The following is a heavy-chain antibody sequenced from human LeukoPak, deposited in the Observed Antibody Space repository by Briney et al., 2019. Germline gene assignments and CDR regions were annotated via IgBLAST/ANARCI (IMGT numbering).Heavy chain of an antibody. V-gene: IGHV3-11*04. D-gene: IGHD3-10*01. J-gene: IGHJ4*02. Sequence: PGGSLRLSCAVSGLTFSDYYMSWTRQAPGKGPELVSYISPSGSSIFYVGSVKGRFTISRDNAKNSLYLQMNSLRAEDTAVYYCARVTMVRGVIVQYYFDYWGQGTLVTVSS. CDR3: ARVTMVRGVIVQYYFDY. CDR1: GLTFSDYY. CDR2: ISPSGSSI.